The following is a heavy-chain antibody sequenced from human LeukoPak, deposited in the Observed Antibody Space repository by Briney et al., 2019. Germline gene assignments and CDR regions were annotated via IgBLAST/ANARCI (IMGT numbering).Heavy chain of an antibody. Sequence: GGSLRLSCAASGFTFSSYGMHWVRQAPGKGLEWVSGISWNSGSMGYADSVKGRFTISRDNAKNSLYLQMNSLRAEDMALYYCAKDIGGFLDYYFDYWGQGTLVTVSS. CDR2: ISWNSGSM. CDR1: GFTFSSYG. V-gene: IGHV3-9*03. CDR3: AKDIGGFLDYYFDY. J-gene: IGHJ4*02. D-gene: IGHD3/OR15-3a*01.